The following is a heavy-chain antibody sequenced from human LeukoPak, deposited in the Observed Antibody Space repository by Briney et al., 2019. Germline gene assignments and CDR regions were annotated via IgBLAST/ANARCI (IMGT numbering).Heavy chain of an antibody. CDR1: GGTFSSYA. CDR3: ARGGIAAAASGFDP. CDR2: IIPILGIA. J-gene: IGHJ5*02. D-gene: IGHD6-13*01. Sequence: SVKVSCKASGGTFSSYAISWVRQAPGQGLEWMGRIIPILGIANYAQKFQGRVTITADKSTSTAYMELSSLRSEDTAVYYCARGGIAAAASGFDPWGQGTLVTVSS. V-gene: IGHV1-69*04.